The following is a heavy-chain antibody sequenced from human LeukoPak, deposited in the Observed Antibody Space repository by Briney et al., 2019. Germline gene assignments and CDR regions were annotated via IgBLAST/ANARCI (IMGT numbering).Heavy chain of an antibody. V-gene: IGHV3-21*01. J-gene: IGHJ4*02. CDR3: ARDGRRGIALDY. CDR2: ISSSSSYI. Sequence: PGGSLRLSCAASGFTFSSYSINWVRQAPGRGLEWVSSISSSSSYIYYADSVKGRFTISRDNAKNSLYLQMNSLRAEDTAVYYCARDGRRGIALDYWGQGTLVTVSS. D-gene: IGHD6-13*01. CDR1: GFTFSSYS.